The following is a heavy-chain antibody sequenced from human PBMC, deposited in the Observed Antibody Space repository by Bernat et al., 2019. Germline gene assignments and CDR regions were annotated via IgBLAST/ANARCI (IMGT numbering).Heavy chain of an antibody. D-gene: IGHD2-2*02. Sequence: EVQLLESGGGLVQPGGSLRLSCAASGFTFSSYAMSWVRQAPGKGLEWVSAISGSGGSTYYADSVKGRFTISRDNSKNTLYLQMNSLRAEDTAVYYCAKDRMGCSSTRCYMTDAFDIWGQGTMVTVSS. CDR2: ISGSGGST. CDR3: AKDRMGCSSTRCYMTDAFDI. J-gene: IGHJ3*02. CDR1: GFTFSSYA. V-gene: IGHV3-23*01.